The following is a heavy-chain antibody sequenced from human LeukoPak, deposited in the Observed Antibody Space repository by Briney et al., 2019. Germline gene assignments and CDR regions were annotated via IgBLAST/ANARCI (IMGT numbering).Heavy chain of an antibody. CDR3: ARETLFVFGY. V-gene: IGHV3-48*02. CDR1: GFTLSYYW. J-gene: IGHJ4*02. CDR2: ISSSSTI. Sequence: GGSLRLSCAASGFTLSYYWMSWVRQAPGKGLEWVSYISSSSTIYYADSVKGRFTISRDNAKNSLYLQMNSLRDEDTAVYYCARETLFVFGYWGQGTLVTVSS. D-gene: IGHD3-16*02.